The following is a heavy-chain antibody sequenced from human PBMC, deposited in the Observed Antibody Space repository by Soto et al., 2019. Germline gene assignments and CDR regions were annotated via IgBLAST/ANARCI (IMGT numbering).Heavy chain of an antibody. D-gene: IGHD1-1*01. J-gene: IGHJ4*02. V-gene: IGHV1-8*02. CDR3: ARGVTAGYDY. Sequence: QVHLVQSGAEVKKPGASVKVSCKGSGYAFTTYGITWVRQATGQGLEWMGWMSPTHGNTDYAQKFQGRVTMTRDTSISTTYMELINLSSEDTAVYYCARGVTAGYDYWGQGTLVTVSS. CDR2: MSPTHGNT. CDR1: GYAFTTYG.